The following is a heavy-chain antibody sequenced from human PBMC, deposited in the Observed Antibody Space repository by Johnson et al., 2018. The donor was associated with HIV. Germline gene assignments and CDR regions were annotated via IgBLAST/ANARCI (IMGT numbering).Heavy chain of an antibody. Sequence: VQLVESGGGEVRPGGSLRLSCAASGFSFDDYGMSWVRQAAGKGLEWVSGINWNGGTTSYEDSVKGRFTTSRDNANNSLSLQMNGLSDEDTALYYCARGLRDSSGHPFAFDVGGHGTMVTVSS. V-gene: IGHV3-20*04. D-gene: IGHD3-22*01. CDR2: INWNGGTT. CDR3: ARGLRDSSGHPFAFDV. J-gene: IGHJ3*01. CDR1: GFSFDDYG.